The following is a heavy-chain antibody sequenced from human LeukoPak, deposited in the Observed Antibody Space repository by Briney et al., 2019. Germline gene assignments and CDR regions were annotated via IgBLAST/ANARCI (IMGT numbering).Heavy chain of an antibody. CDR1: GFTFDDYA. J-gene: IGHJ4*02. CDR2: MNQDGSAI. D-gene: IGHD6-19*01. V-gene: IGHV3-7*01. Sequence: GRSLRLSCAASGFTFDDYAMHWVRHSPGKGLERVAHMNQDGSAIYYVDSVKGRFTISRDNAKNSLCLQMTGLTVADTAVYYCARTVPGYPDDYFDYWGQGTLVTVSS. CDR3: ARTVPGYPDDYFDY.